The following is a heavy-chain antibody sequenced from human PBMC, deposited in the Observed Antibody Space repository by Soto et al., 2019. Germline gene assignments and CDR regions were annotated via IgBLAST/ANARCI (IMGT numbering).Heavy chain of an antibody. CDR3: ARAWDCSSTSCYSYFDY. D-gene: IGHD2-2*01. Sequence: QVQLVQSGAEVKKPGASVKVSCKTSGYTFTTYGITWVRQAPGQGLEWRGWIAAYTGNRNYARNLQGRLTMTTDTSTSTDYMELRSLRSDDTAVYYCARAWDCSSTSCYSYFDYWGQGTLVTVSS. J-gene: IGHJ4*02. CDR1: GYTFTTYG. V-gene: IGHV1-18*01. CDR2: IAAYTGNR.